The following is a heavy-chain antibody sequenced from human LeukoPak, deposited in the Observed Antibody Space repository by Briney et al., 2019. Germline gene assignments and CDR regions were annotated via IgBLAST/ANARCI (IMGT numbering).Heavy chain of an antibody. D-gene: IGHD2-15*01. CDR3: ARLSLGYCSGGSCYAYYMDV. CDR1: GYTFTGYY. J-gene: IGHJ6*03. V-gene: IGHV1-2*06. Sequence: ASVKVSCKASGYTFTGYYMHWVRQAPGQGLEWMRRINPNSGGTNYVQKFQGRVTMTRDTSISTAYMELSRLRSDDTAVYYCARLSLGYCSGGSCYAYYMDVWGKGTTVTVSS. CDR2: INPNSGGT.